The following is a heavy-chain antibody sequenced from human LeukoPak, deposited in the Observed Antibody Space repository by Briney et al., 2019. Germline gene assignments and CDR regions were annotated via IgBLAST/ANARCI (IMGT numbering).Heavy chain of an antibody. Sequence: GGSLRLSCAASGFTFSSYGMHWVRQAPGKGLEWVAVISYDGSNKYYADSVKGRFTISRDNAKNSVYLQMNSLRAEDTAVYYCARGITELDYWGQGTLVTVSS. V-gene: IGHV3-30*03. CDR1: GFTFSSYG. CDR2: ISYDGSNK. D-gene: IGHD3-10*01. CDR3: ARGITELDY. J-gene: IGHJ4*02.